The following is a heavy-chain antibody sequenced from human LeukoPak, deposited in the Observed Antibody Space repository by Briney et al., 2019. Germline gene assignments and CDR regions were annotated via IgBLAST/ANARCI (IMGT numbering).Heavy chain of an antibody. CDR3: ARGRDGYNPGDAFDI. J-gene: IGHJ3*02. Sequence: GGSLRLSCAASGFTVSSNYMSWVRQAPGKGLEWVSVIYSGGSTYYADSVKGRFTISRDNSKNTLYLQMNSLRAEDTAVYYCARGRDGYNPGDAFDIWGQGTMVTVSS. V-gene: IGHV3-66*01. D-gene: IGHD5-12*01. CDR2: IYSGGST. CDR1: GFTVSSNY.